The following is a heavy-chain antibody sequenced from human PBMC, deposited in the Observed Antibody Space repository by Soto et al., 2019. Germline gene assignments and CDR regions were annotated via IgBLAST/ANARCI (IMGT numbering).Heavy chain of an antibody. Sequence: ASVKVSCKASGYTFTGYYMHWVRQAPGQGLEWMGWISAYNGNTNYAQKLQGRVTMTTDTSTSTAYMELRSLRSDDTAVYYCARDPSAGSGYFDLWGRGTLVTVSS. V-gene: IGHV1-18*04. CDR1: GYTFTGYY. J-gene: IGHJ2*01. D-gene: IGHD3-10*01. CDR2: ISAYNGNT. CDR3: ARDPSAGSGYFDL.